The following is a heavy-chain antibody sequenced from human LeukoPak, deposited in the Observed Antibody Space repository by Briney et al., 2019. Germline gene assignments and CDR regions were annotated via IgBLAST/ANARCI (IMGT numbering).Heavy chain of an antibody. V-gene: IGHV4-61*02. CDR1: RGPITSGAYY. CDR3: ARLRYCSGGSCQKKKNWFDP. CDR2: IHTTGDT. D-gene: IGHD2-15*01. J-gene: IGHJ5*02. Sequence: SETLSLTCTVSRGPITSGAYYWSWIRQPAGKGLEWIGRIHTTGDTNYNPSLESRVTISVDTSKNQISLRLSSVTAADTAVYYCARLRYCSGGSCQKKKNWFDPWGQGTLVTVSS.